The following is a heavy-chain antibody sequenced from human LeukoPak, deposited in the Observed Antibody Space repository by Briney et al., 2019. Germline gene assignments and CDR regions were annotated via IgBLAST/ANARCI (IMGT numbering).Heavy chain of an antibody. V-gene: IGHV3-13*01. CDR1: GFIFTDYD. CDR2: FGIAGDT. J-gene: IGHJ4*02. Sequence: PGGSLRLSCAASGFIFTDYDLHWVRQPPGKGLEWVSVFGIAGDTYYADSVKGRFTISRDAAKNSLYLQMNNLRAGDTAVYCCVRTNGGAYYDYWGQGTLVTVSS. D-gene: IGHD2-8*01. CDR3: VRTNGGAYYDY.